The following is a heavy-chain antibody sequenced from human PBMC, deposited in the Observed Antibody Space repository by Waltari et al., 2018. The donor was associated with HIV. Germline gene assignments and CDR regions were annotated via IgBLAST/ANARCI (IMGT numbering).Heavy chain of an antibody. V-gene: IGHV3-15*02. CDR3: TTFEMGTTRNF. J-gene: IGHJ4*02. CDR1: GITFKNAW. D-gene: IGHD1-26*01. CDR2: ITMKADGWAT. Sequence: VQLVESGGALVTPGGSLKISCAVSGITFKNAWLSWVRQAPGKGVQCLGHITMKADGWATYYASALSGRVAISIDDLNNTMFLDMKTLKVDDTAVYYCTTFEMGTTRNFWGQGTLVTVSS.